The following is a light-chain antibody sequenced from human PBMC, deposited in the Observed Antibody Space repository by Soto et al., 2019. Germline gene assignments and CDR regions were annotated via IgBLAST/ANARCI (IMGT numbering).Light chain of an antibody. CDR3: QQSYSTPT. J-gene: IGKJ1*01. CDR2: AAS. V-gene: IGKV1-39*01. CDR1: QSISSN. Sequence: DIQMTQSPSSLSASVGDRVTITCRASQSISSNLNWYQQKPGKAPKLLIYAASSLQSGDPSRFSGSGSGTDFSRPNSSPQPEDFAPYYCQQSYSTPTFGEGTKEEI.